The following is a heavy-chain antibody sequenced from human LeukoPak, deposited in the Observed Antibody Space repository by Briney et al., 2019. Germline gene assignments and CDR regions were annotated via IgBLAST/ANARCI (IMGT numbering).Heavy chain of an antibody. CDR1: GGSVSSYY. D-gene: IGHD3-10*01. Sequence: KSSETLSLTCTVSGGSVSSYYWGWIRQPPGKGLEWIAYIYYSGSTNYNPSLKSRVTISVDTSKNQFSLKLSSVTAADTAVYYCATYLFRGDTHYFDYWGRGILVTVSS. V-gene: IGHV4-59*02. CDR2: IYYSGST. J-gene: IGHJ4*02. CDR3: ATYLFRGDTHYFDY.